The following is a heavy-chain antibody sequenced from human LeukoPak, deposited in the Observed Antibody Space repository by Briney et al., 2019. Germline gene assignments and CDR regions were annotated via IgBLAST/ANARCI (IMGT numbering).Heavy chain of an antibody. D-gene: IGHD3-10*01. CDR3: AREWSGFGELPDY. CDR2: INSDGSST. CDR1: GFTFSSHW. Sequence: GGSLRLSCAASGFTFSSHWMHWVRQAPGKGLVWVSRINSDGSSTSYADSVKGRFTISRDNAKNTLYLQMNSLRVEDTAVYYCAREWSGFGELPDYWGQGTLVAVSS. J-gene: IGHJ4*02. V-gene: IGHV3-74*01.